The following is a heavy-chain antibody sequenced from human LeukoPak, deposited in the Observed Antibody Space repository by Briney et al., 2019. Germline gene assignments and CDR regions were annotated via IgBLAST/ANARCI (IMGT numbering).Heavy chain of an antibody. CDR3: VKGSQRLHTFDI. V-gene: IGHV3-23*01. CDR2: TSGSGVNT. CDR1: AFTFSNYA. D-gene: IGHD5-18*01. J-gene: IGHJ3*02. Sequence: GGSLRLSCAASAFTFSNYAMSWVRQAPGKGLEWVSSTSGSGVNTYYADSVKGRFTISRDNSKNTLYLQMNSLRDEDMAVYYCVKGSQRLHTFDIWGQGTMVTVSS.